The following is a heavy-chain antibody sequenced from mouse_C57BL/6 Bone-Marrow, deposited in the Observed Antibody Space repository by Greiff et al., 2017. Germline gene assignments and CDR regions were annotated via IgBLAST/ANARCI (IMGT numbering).Heavy chain of an antibody. CDR2: IDPSDSYT. CDR1: GYTFTSYW. Sequence: QVQLQQPGAELVLPGASVKLSCKASGYTFTSYWMHWVKQRPGQGLEWIGEIDPSDSYTNYNQKFKGKSTLTVEKSSSTAYMQLSSLTSEDSAVYYSARDYSNLYYFDYWGQGTTLTVSS. V-gene: IGHV1-69*01. J-gene: IGHJ2*01. CDR3: ARDYSNLYYFDY. D-gene: IGHD2-5*01.